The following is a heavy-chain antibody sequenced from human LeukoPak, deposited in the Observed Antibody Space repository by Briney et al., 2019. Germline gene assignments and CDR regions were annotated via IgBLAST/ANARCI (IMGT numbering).Heavy chain of an antibody. J-gene: IGHJ5*02. CDR2: IYTSGST. D-gene: IGHD6-13*01. V-gene: IGHV4-4*09. CDR1: GGSISSYY. CDR3: ARGYSSSWYSWFDP. Sequence: SETLSLTCTVSGGSISSYYWSWIRQPPGKGLEWIGYIYTSGSTNYNPSLKSRVTMSVDTSKNQFSLKLSSVTAADTAVYYCARGYSSSWYSWFDPWGQGTLVTVSS.